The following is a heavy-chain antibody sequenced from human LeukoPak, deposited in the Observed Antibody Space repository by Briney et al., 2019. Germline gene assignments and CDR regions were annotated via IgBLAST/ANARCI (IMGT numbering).Heavy chain of an antibody. D-gene: IGHD1-14*01. CDR1: GYTFTSYG. CDR3: ARTTTGISYVGVDD. CDR2: ISAYNGNT. J-gene: IGHJ4*02. Sequence: ASVKVSCKASGYTFTSYGISWVRQAPGQGLEWMGWISAYNGNTNYAQKLQGRVTMTTDTSTSTAYMELRSLRSDDTAVYYCARTTTGISYVGVDDWGQGTLVTVSS. V-gene: IGHV1-18*01.